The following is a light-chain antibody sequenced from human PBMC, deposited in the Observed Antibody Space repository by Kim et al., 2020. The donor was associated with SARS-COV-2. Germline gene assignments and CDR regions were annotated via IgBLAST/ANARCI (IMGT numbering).Light chain of an antibody. CDR3: SSYTSSSTLV. Sequence: GQSITISCTGTSSDVGGYNYVSWYQQHPGKAPKLMIYDVSKRPSGVSNRFSGSKSGNTASLTISGLQAEDEAGYYCSSYTSSSTLVFGGGTQLTVL. V-gene: IGLV2-14*04. J-gene: IGLJ2*01. CDR2: DVS. CDR1: SSDVGGYNY.